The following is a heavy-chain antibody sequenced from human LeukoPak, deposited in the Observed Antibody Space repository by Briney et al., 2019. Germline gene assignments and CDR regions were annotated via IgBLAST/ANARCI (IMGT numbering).Heavy chain of an antibody. D-gene: IGHD4-23*01. V-gene: IGHV3-13*01. CDR3: ARGNSKEMYFDY. Sequence: PGGSLRLSCAASGFTFSSYDMHWVRQATGKGLEWVSAIGTAGDTYYPASVQGRFTISSENAKNSLYLQMNSLRAGDTAVYYCARGNSKEMYFDYWGQGTLVTVSS. CDR2: IGTAGDT. CDR1: GFTFSSYD. J-gene: IGHJ4*02.